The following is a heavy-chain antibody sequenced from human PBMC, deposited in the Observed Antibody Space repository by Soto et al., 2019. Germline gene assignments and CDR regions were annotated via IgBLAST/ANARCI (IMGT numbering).Heavy chain of an antibody. D-gene: IGHD2-15*01. CDR2: TSGRGAST. Sequence: EVQLLESGGGLVQPGGSLRLSCAASGFTFSNFAMSWVRQAPGKGLEWVSGTSGRGASTYYADSAKGRFTISRDNSKNTLYLQMDSLRVEDTALYYCAKDAERYSPRYFDDWGQGTLVTVSS. V-gene: IGHV3-23*01. J-gene: IGHJ4*02. CDR1: GFTFSNFA. CDR3: AKDAERYSPRYFDD.